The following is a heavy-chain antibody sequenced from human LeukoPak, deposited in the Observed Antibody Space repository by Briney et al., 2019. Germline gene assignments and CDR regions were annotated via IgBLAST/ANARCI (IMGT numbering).Heavy chain of an antibody. J-gene: IGHJ4*02. CDR3: ARDHGFDYYDSSGYSH. Sequence: GASVKVSCKASGGTFSSYAISWLRQAPGQGLEWMGRIIPILGIANYAQKFQGRVTITADKSTSTAYMELSSLRSEDTAVYYCARDHGFDYYDSSGYSHWGQGTLVTVSS. CDR2: IIPILGIA. D-gene: IGHD3-22*01. V-gene: IGHV1-69*04. CDR1: GGTFSSYA.